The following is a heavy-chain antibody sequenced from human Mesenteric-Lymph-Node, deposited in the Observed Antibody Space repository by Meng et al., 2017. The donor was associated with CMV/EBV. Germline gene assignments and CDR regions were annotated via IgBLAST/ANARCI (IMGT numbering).Heavy chain of an antibody. Sequence: SETLSLTCSVSDDSMNDYYWTWIRQPPGKGLEWIGYIHYNGRTYYNPSLKSRVTISLDTSKNQFSLKLSSVTAADTAVYYCARDGYGDYPGYYYGMDVWGQGTTVTVSS. V-gene: IGHV4-59*01. CDR3: ARDGYGDYPGYYYGMDV. CDR2: IHYNGRT. D-gene: IGHD4-17*01. J-gene: IGHJ6*02. CDR1: DDSMNDYY.